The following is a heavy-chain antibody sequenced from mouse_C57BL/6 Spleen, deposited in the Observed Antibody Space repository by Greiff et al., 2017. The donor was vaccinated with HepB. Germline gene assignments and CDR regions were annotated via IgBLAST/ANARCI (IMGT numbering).Heavy chain of an antibody. Sequence: QVQLQQSGPELVKPGASVKISCKASGYAFSSSWMNWVKQRPGKGLEWIGRIYPGDGDTNYNGKFKGKATLTADKSSSTAYMQLSSLTSEDSAVYFCARRRIYDGYYSFDYWGQGTTLTVSS. CDR3: ARRRIYDGYYSFDY. CDR2: IYPGDGDT. D-gene: IGHD2-3*01. CDR1: GYAFSSSW. J-gene: IGHJ2*01. V-gene: IGHV1-82*01.